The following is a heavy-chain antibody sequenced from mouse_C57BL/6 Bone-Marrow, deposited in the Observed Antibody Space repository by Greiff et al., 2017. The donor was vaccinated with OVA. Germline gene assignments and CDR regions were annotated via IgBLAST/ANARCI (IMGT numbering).Heavy chain of an antibody. D-gene: IGHD3-3*01. CDR2: ISDGGSYT. V-gene: IGHV5-4*01. J-gene: IGHJ4*01. Sequence: EVQLVESGGGLVKPGGSLKLSCAASGFTFSSYAMSWVRQTPEKRLEWVATISDGGSYTYYPDNVKGRFTISRDNAKNNLYLQMSHLKSEDTAMYYCARGALGYAMDYWGQGTSVTVSS. CDR3: ARGALGYAMDY. CDR1: GFTFSSYA.